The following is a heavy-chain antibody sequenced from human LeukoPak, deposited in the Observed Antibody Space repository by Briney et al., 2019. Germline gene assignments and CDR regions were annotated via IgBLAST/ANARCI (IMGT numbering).Heavy chain of an antibody. D-gene: IGHD2-2*01. V-gene: IGHV3-23*01. CDR3: AKDRGIEYCSSSSCLGPFDY. J-gene: IGHJ4*02. Sequence: GGSLRLSCAASGFTFTSYAMNWVRRAPGKGLEWVSAISGSGDSTYYADSVKGRFTISRYNSKNTLYLQMNSLGAEDTAVYYCAKDRGIEYCSSSSCLGPFDYWGQGTLVTVSS. CDR2: ISGSGDST. CDR1: GFTFTSYA.